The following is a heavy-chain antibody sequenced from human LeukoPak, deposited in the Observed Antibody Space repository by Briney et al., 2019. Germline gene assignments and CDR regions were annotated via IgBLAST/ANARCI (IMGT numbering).Heavy chain of an antibody. CDR1: GFTFSNAW. CDR3: TTVSAGVYSKKGYYYYYVDV. D-gene: IGHD4-11*01. CDR2: IKSKTDGGTT. Sequence: GGSLRLSCAASGFTFSNAWISWVRQAPGKGLEWVGRIKSKTDGGTTDYAAPVKGRFTISRDDSKNTLYLQMNSLKTEDTAVYYCTTVSAGVYSKKGYYYYYVDVWGKGTTVTVSS. J-gene: IGHJ6*03. V-gene: IGHV3-15*01.